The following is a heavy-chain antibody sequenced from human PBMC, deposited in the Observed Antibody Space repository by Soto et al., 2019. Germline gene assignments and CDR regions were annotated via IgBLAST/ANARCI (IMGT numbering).Heavy chain of an antibody. CDR1: GDSIRDYY. CDR2: IFYNGST. Sequence: SETLSLTCIVSGDSIRDYYWNWIRQPPGKGLEWIGYIFYNGSTKYNPSLKSRVTISVDTSKNQFSLKLTSVTAADTAVYYCAREGYSYGPGYYYYYMDVWGKGTKVTVSS. CDR3: AREGYSYGPGYYYYYMDV. V-gene: IGHV4-59*01. D-gene: IGHD5-18*01. J-gene: IGHJ6*03.